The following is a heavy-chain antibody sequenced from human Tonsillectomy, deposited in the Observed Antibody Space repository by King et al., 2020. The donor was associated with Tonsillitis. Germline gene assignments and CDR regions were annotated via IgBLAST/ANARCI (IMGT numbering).Heavy chain of an antibody. J-gene: IGHJ4*02. D-gene: IGHD4-17*01. CDR3: AKDMKLRDYGDSTFDY. CDR1: GFPFDDYA. V-gene: IGHV3-9*01. CDR2: ISWNSGSR. Sequence: VQLVESGGGLVQPGRSLRLSCAASGFPFDDYAMHWVRQAPGKGLEWVPGISWNSGSRGYGVFVKVRFTISGDNAKNSLELQMNSRRAEDTALYYCAKDMKLRDYGDSTFDYWGQGTLVTVSS.